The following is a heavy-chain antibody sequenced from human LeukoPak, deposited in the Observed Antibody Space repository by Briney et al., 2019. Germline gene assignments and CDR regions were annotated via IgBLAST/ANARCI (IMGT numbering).Heavy chain of an antibody. V-gene: IGHV3-43D*03. CDR1: GFTFDDYA. CDR3: AKTGSSSGAYYYYYMDV. D-gene: IGHD1-26*01. Sequence: PGGSPRLSCAASGFTFDDYAMHWVRQAPGKGLEWVSLISWDGGSTYYADSVKGRFTISRDNSKNSLYLQMNSLRAEDTALYYCAKTGSSSGAYYYYYMDVWGKGTTVTVSS. J-gene: IGHJ6*03. CDR2: ISWDGGST.